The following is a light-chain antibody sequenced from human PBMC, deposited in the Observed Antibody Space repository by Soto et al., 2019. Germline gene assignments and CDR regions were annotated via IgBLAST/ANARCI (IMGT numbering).Light chain of an antibody. CDR1: QSLVYTDGNTY. J-gene: IGKJ2*01. V-gene: IGKV2-24*01. CDR3: MQATQFPFT. Sequence: DIVMTQTPLSSPVTLGQPASISCKSSQSLVYTDGNTYLSWLHQRPGQPPRLLIYKISNRLPGVSDRFSGSGAGTDCTLKISRVEAEDVGVYYCMQATQFPFTFGQGTKLEIK. CDR2: KIS.